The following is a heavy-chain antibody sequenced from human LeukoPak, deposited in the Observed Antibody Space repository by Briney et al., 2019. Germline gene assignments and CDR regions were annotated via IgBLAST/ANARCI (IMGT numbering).Heavy chain of an antibody. CDR2: ISGSGST. CDR3: ARSGRPTAWSSFDV. J-gene: IGHJ6*04. D-gene: IGHD6-13*01. CDR1: GDSISYFY. V-gene: IGHV4-4*07. Sequence: SETLSLTCSVSGDSISYFYWSWIRQAAGKGLEWIGRISGSGSTDYNASLKSRVTMSVDTSKSQLSLKVISVTAADTAVYYCARSGRPTAWSSFDVWGKGTTVTVSS.